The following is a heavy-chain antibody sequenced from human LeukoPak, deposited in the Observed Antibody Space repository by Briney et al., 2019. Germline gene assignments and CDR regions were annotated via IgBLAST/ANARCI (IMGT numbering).Heavy chain of an antibody. CDR2: IGGSGGNI. CDR3: AQWHTVDY. D-gene: IGHD2-8*01. Sequence: GGSLRLSCAASGFTFSSPPMSWVRQAPGKGLEWVSVIGGSGGNINYADSVKGRFTISRDNSKNTLYLQMNSLRAEDTAVYYCAQWHTVDYWGQGTLVTVSS. CDR1: GFTFSSPP. V-gene: IGHV3-23*01. J-gene: IGHJ4*02.